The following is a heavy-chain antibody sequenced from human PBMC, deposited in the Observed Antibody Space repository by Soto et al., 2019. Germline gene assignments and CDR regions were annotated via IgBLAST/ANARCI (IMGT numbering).Heavy chain of an antibody. CDR3: ARTDYYYDGYFDY. CDR2: IWYDGSNK. J-gene: IGHJ4*02. V-gene: IGHV3-33*01. CDR1: GFTFSSYG. Sequence: HPGGSLRLSCAASGFTFSSYGMHWVRQAPGKGLEWVAVIWYDGSNKYYADSVKGRFTISRDNSKNTLYLQMNSLRAEDTAVYYCARTDYYYDGYFDYWGQGTLVTVSS. D-gene: IGHD3-22*01.